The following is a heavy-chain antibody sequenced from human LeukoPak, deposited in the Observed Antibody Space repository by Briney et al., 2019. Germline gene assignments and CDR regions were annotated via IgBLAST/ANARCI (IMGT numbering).Heavy chain of an antibody. J-gene: IGHJ4*02. Sequence: ASVKVSCKASGYTFTSYGISWVRQAPGQGLEWMGWVSAYNGNTNYAQKLQGRVTMTTDTSTSTAYMELRSLRSDDTAVYYCARDEVVWGLRHLGLYYFDYWGQGTLVTVSS. CDR3: ARDEVVWGLRHLGLYYFDY. CDR2: VSAYNGNT. D-gene: IGHD1-26*01. V-gene: IGHV1-18*01. CDR1: GYTFTSYG.